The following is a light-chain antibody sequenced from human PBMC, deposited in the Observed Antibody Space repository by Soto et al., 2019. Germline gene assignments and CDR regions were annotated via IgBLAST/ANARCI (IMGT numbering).Light chain of an antibody. V-gene: IGKV3-20*01. CDR1: QSVSSSA. CDR3: QYYDKLAKAIT. J-gene: IGKJ5*01. CDR2: GAS. Sequence: GEGASLFCRASQSVSSSALAWYRQXXGXAXXXLXXGASKRATGTPDRFIGSGSGKDFTLTISRLEPEDFAVYYCQYYDKLAKAITFGQGKRLEIK.